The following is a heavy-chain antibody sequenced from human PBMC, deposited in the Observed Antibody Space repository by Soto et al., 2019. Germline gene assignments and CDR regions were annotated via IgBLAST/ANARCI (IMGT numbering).Heavy chain of an antibody. CDR1: GFTFLSYV. D-gene: IGHD3-22*01. CDR2: INGGGSST. J-gene: IGHJ4*02. CDR3: AKGSSGSRPYYFEY. Sequence: GESLKPSFTLSGFTFLSYVMPWVRQAPGEGLEWVSAINGGGSSTYYADSVKGRFTISRDTSKNTLYLQMNSLRAEDTAVYYCAKGSSGSRPYYFEYWGQGA. V-gene: IGHV3-23*01.